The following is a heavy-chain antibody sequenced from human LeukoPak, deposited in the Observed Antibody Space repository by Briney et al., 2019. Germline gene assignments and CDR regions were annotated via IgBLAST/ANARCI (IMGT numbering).Heavy chain of an antibody. V-gene: IGHV1-46*01. D-gene: IGHD1-26*01. CDR3: ARDRGGSENYYFPSWDTPDY. Sequence: ASVKVSCKASGYTFTSFYMHWVRQAPGQGLEWMGIINPSGGSTSYEQKFQDRVTMTRDTSTSTVYMELSSLRSEDTAVYYCARDRGGSENYYFPSWDTPDYWGQGTLVTVSS. J-gene: IGHJ4*02. CDR2: INPSGGST. CDR1: GYTFTSFY.